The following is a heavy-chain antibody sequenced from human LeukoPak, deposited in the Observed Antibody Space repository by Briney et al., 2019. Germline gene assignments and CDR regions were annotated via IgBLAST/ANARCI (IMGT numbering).Heavy chain of an antibody. CDR2: SIAYNANT. Sequence: GASVNLSRKASGYTFTNYGFRWVRQAPGQGHEWRGYSIAYNANTNYASTFQGRVTMTTDTSTSTVYMELSSLRSEDTAVYYCARDASSGPEDSSALLDCWGQGTMVTVSS. CDR1: GYTFTNYG. J-gene: IGHJ4*02. D-gene: IGHD6-19*01. CDR3: ARDASSGPEDSSALLDC. V-gene: IGHV1-18*01.